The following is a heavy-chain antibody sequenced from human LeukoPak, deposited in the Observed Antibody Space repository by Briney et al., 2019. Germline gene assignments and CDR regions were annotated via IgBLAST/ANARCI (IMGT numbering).Heavy chain of an antibody. CDR1: GGSISTYY. D-gene: IGHD6-6*01. Sequence: PETLSLTCTVSGGSISTYYWNWIRQPPGKGLEWIGYIYHSGSTNYNPSLQSRVTISVDTSKNQFSLNLNSVTAADTAVYYCARGGAARLHFQNWGQGTLVTVSS. CDR3: ARGGAARLHFQN. CDR2: IYHSGST. V-gene: IGHV4-59*01. J-gene: IGHJ1*01.